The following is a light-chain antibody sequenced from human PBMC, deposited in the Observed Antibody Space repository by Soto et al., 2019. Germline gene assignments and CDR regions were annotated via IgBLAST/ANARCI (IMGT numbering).Light chain of an antibody. J-gene: IGKJ3*01. CDR2: ASS. CDR3: QETPSFPFT. V-gene: IGKV1-12*01. Sequence: IQMTQSPASVSASVGDTVTITCRASQDISGWLAWYQQRPGTAPNLLIYASSTLNSGVPSRFSGSGSGTDFTLTISGLQPEDFSTYFCQETPSFPFTFGPGTKV. CDR1: QDISGW.